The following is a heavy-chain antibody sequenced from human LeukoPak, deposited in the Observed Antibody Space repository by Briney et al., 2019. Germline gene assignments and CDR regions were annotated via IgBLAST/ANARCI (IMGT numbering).Heavy chain of an antibody. D-gene: IGHD5-18*01. J-gene: IGHJ4*02. CDR3: AKTSGYSYGYPGGY. CDR2: ISYDGSNK. Sequence: GGSLRLSCAASGFTFSSYAMHWVRQAPGKGLEWVAVISYDGSNKYYADSVKGRFTISRDNSKNTLYLQMNSLRAEDTAVYYCAKTSGYSYGYPGGYWGQGTLVTVSS. CDR1: GFTFSSYA. V-gene: IGHV3-30*04.